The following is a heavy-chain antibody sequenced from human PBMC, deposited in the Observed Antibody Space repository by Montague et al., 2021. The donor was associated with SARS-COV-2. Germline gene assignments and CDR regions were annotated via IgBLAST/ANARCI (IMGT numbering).Heavy chain of an antibody. CDR1: GDSINTYY. CDR3: ARQAAGSYFYYGVDV. D-gene: IGHD6-13*01. J-gene: IGHJ6*02. Sequence: SETLSLTCTVPGDSINTYYWNWTRQPPGKGLEWLGSIFYTGSTNYNPSLKSRVTISLDTSKNQFFLKATSVTAADTAVYYCARQAAGSYFYYGVDVWGQGTTVTVSS. CDR2: IFYTGST. V-gene: IGHV4-59*12.